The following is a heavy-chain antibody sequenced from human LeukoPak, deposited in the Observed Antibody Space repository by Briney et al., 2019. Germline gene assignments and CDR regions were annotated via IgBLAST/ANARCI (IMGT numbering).Heavy chain of an antibody. CDR2: FDPEDGET. J-gene: IGHJ4*02. D-gene: IGHD1-26*01. CDR1: GYTLIELS. V-gene: IGHV1-24*01. Sequence: ASVKVSCTVSGYTLIELSMHWVRQAPGKGLEWMGGFDPEDGETIYAQKFQGRVTMTEDTSTDTAYMELSSLRSEDTAVYYCATWAGRELRDQLDYWGQGTLVTVSS. CDR3: ATWAGRELRDQLDY.